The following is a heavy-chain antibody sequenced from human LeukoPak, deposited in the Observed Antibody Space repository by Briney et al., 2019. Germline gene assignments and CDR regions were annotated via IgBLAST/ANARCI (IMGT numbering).Heavy chain of an antibody. CDR3: ASADTAMVSSSFDY. CDR2: IYPGESDT. V-gene: IGHV5-51*01. D-gene: IGHD5-18*01. J-gene: IGHJ4*02. CDR1: GYSFTSYW. Sequence: GESLKIFCRGSGYSFTSYWNGLVRQMPGKGLEWMGIIYPGESDTRYSPPCQGQVTISADKSISTAYLQWSSLKASDTAMYHCASADTAMVSSSFDYWGQGTLVTVSS.